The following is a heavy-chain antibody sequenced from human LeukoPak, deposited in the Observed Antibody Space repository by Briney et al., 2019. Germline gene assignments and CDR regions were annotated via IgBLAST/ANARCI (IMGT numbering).Heavy chain of an antibody. CDR3: ARRSPLHGSGSYYLGY. D-gene: IGHD3-10*01. J-gene: IGHJ4*02. V-gene: IGHV4-34*01. Sequence: SETLSLACAVYGGSFSGYYWSWIRQPPGKGLEWIGEINHSGSTNYNPSLKSRVTISVDTSKNQFSLKLSPVTAADTAVYYCARRSPLHGSGSYYLGYWGQGTLVTVSS. CDR2: INHSGST. CDR1: GGSFSGYY.